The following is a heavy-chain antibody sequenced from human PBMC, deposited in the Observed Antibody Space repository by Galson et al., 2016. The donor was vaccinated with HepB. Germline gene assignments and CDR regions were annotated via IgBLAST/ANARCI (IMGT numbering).Heavy chain of an antibody. CDR3: ARVQTFYDYTWGTSRPRDFDY. CDR1: GFAVRSNF. Sequence: SLRLSCAVSGFAVRSNFMAWVRQAPGKGLEWVSLIYSGGSTYYADSVRGRFTISRDISKNTLFLEMLNLRAEDTAVYYCARVQTFYDYTWGTSRPRDFDYWGQGTLVTVSS. D-gene: IGHD3-16*02. CDR2: IYSGGST. V-gene: IGHV3-53*01. J-gene: IGHJ4*02.